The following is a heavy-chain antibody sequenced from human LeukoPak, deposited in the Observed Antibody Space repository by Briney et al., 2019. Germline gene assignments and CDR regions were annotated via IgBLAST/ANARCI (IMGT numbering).Heavy chain of an antibody. CDR2: IKQDGSEK. CDR3: ARELDYGDGWFDP. CDR1: GFTFSSYW. J-gene: IGHJ5*02. V-gene: IGHV3-7*01. Sequence: PGGSLRLSCAASGFTFSSYWMSWVRQAPGKGLEWVANIKQDGSEKYYVDSVKGRFTISRDNAKNSLYLQMNSLRAEDTAVYYCARELDYGDGWFDPWGQGTLVTVSS. D-gene: IGHD4-17*01.